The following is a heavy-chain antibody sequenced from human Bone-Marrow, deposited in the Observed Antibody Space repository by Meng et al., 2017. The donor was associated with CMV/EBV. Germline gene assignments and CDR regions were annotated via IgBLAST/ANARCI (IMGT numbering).Heavy chain of an antibody. Sequence: ASLKVSRTASGSTFTDYYMHWVRQAPGQGLEWMGWINPNSAGTNYAQRFQGRVTMTRDTSISTAYMELRSLRSDDTAVYYCARDAPGGPAEDTSNWFDPWGQGILVTVSS. CDR3: ARDAPGGPAEDTSNWFDP. D-gene: IGHD2-2*01. V-gene: IGHV1-2*02. CDR2: INPNSAGT. J-gene: IGHJ5*02. CDR1: GSTFTDYY.